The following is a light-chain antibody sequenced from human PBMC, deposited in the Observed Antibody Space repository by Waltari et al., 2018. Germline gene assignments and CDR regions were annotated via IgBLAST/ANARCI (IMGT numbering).Light chain of an antibody. J-gene: IGLJ3*02. CDR2: LNHDGSH. CDR3: QTWGTGFRV. Sequence: QLVLTQSPSASASLGASVKLTCTLSSGHSTYAIAWHQQQPEEGPRYLMKLNHDGSHIKGDGVPARFSGSSSGGERYLTISRLQYEDEAVYYCQTWGTGFRVFGGGTTLTVL. CDR1: SGHSTYA. V-gene: IGLV4-69*02.